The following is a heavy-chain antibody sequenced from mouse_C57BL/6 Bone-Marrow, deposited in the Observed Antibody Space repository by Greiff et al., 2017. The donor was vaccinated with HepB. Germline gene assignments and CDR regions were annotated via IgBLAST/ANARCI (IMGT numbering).Heavy chain of an antibody. V-gene: IGHV5-4*03. Sequence: EVKLMESGGGLVKPGGSLKLSCAASGFTFSSYAMSWVRQTPEKRLEWVATISDGGSYTYYPDNVQGRFTISRDNAKNNLYLQMSHLKSEDTAMYYCARVPSYYGYLFAYWGQGTLVTVSA. D-gene: IGHD2-9*01. CDR1: GFTFSSYA. J-gene: IGHJ3*01. CDR3: ARVPSYYGYLFAY. CDR2: ISDGGSYT.